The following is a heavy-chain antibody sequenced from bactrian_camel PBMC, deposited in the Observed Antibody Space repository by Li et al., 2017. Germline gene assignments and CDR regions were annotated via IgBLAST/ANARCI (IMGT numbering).Heavy chain of an antibody. Sequence: HVQLVESGGGSVKAGGSLELSCANSGDGYIRNCMAWFRQVPGKEREVVAIVYTGGGSTVYSDSVKGRFTISYNNADNTVHLRMTSLKSEDTAMYYCVADPFYGNLVARRGRYWGQGTQVTVS. J-gene: IGHJ4*01. V-gene: IGHV3S54*01. D-gene: IGHD5*01. CDR1: GDGYIRNC. CDR2: VYTGGGST. CDR3: VADPFYGNLVARRGRY.